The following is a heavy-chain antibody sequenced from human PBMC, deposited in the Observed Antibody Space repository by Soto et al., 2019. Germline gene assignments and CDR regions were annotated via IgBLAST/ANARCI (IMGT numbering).Heavy chain of an antibody. Sequence: EVQLLESGGGLVQPGGSLRLSCAASGFTFSSYAMSWVRQAPGKGLEWVSAISGSGGSTYYADSVKGRFTISRDNSKHTLYLQMNSLRVEDTAVYYCAKDRLHWGELSSYWGQGTLVTVSS. J-gene: IGHJ4*02. CDR2: ISGSGGST. V-gene: IGHV3-23*01. D-gene: IGHD3-16*02. CDR3: AKDRLHWGELSSY. CDR1: GFTFSSYA.